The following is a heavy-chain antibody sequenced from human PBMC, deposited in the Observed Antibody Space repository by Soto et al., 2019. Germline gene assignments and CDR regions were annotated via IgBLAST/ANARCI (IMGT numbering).Heavy chain of an antibody. J-gene: IGHJ4*02. CDR3: ARLYGDYFYFDY. CDR1: GGSIGGYY. V-gene: IGHV4-59*08. Sequence: SEPLSLTCTVSGGSIGGYYWGWIRQSPGKGLELIAYIYYSGRTNYNPSLKSRVTISVDTSKSQFSLKLNSVTAADTAVYYCARLYGDYFYFDYWGQGTLVTVSS. D-gene: IGHD4-17*01. CDR2: IYYSGRT.